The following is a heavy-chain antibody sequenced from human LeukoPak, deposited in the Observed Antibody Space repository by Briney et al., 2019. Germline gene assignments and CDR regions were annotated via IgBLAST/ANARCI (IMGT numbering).Heavy chain of an antibody. D-gene: IGHD3-10*01. CDR2: INHSGSS. V-gene: IGHV4-34*01. Sequence: SSETLSLTCAVYGGSFSGYYWSWIRQPPGKGLEWIGEINHSGSSSYNSSLKSRVTISVDTSKNQFSLKLSSVTAADTAVYYCARGRVVRGVIIFDYWGQGTLVTVSS. CDR3: ARGRVVRGVIIFDY. CDR1: GGSFSGYY. J-gene: IGHJ4*02.